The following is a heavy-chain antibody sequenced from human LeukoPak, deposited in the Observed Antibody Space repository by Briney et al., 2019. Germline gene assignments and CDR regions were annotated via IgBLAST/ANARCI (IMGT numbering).Heavy chain of an antibody. CDR1: GSTFSSYS. CDR2: IISSSSYI. Sequence: GGSLRLSCAASGSTFSSYSMNWVRQAPGKGLEWVSSIISSSSYIYYADSVKGRFTISRDNAKNSLYLQMNSLRAEDTAVYYCARDSGWLVREAFDIWGQGTMVTVSS. CDR3: ARDSGWLVREAFDI. D-gene: IGHD6-19*01. V-gene: IGHV3-21*01. J-gene: IGHJ3*02.